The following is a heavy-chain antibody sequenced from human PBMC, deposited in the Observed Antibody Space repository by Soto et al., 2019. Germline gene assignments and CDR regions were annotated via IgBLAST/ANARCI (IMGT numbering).Heavy chain of an antibody. CDR1: GFSLDTSGVR. CDR2: ILWDGDK. V-gene: IGHV2-5*02. D-gene: IGHD1-26*01. J-gene: IGHJ4*02. CDR3: AHKQQGTGYYFGGG. Sequence: QITLEESGPTLVTPTQTLTLTCSFSGFSLDTSGVRVGWVRQSPGKALELLALILWDGDKRYTASLKSRLTINKDTAKNQVVLTMTNMDPVDTGTYYCAHKQQGTGYYFGGGWGQGTLVTVSS.